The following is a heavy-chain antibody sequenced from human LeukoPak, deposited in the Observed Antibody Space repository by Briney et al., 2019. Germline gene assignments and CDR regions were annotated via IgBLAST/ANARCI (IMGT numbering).Heavy chain of an antibody. J-gene: IGHJ4*02. CDR3: ARDSGYGGNYY. Sequence: SETLSLTCTVSGASISSYYWTWIRQPPGKGLDWIGYIYNSGSTNYNPSLKSRVTISVDTSKNQFPLKLTSVTAADTALYYWARDSGYGGNYYWGQGTLVTVSS. CDR1: GASISSYY. D-gene: IGHD4-23*01. V-gene: IGHV4-59*01. CDR2: IYNSGST.